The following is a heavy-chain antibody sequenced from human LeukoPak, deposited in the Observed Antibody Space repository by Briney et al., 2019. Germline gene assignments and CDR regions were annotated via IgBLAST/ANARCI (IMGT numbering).Heavy chain of an antibody. V-gene: IGHV1-2*02. Sequence: GASVKVSCKTSGYTFTAYYIHWVRQAPGQGLEWMGWINPNSGGTNYGQDFQGRVTMTRDTSISTAYMELSSLTSDDTAVYYCARVWGSMVTGALYNSYGMDVWGQGTTVTVSS. CDR3: ARVWGSMVTGALYNSYGMDV. J-gene: IGHJ6*02. D-gene: IGHD5-18*01. CDR1: GYTFTAYY. CDR2: INPNSGGT.